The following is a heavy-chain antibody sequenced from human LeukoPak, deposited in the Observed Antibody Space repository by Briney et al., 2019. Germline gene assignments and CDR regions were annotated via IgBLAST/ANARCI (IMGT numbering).Heavy chain of an antibody. CDR1: GFTFSSYG. D-gene: IGHD2-21*02. CDR3: AKDVCGGDCYSFDY. Sequence: GGSLRLSCAASGFTFSSYGMHWVRQAPGKGLEWVAFIRYDGSNKYYADSVKGRFTIYRDNSKNTLYLQMNSLRAEDTAVYYCAKDVCGGDCYSFDYWGQGTLVTVSS. J-gene: IGHJ4*02. CDR2: IRYDGSNK. V-gene: IGHV3-30*02.